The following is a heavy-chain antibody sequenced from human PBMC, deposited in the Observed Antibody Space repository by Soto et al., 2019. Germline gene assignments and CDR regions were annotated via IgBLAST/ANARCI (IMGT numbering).Heavy chain of an antibody. CDR2: ISSYNGNT. V-gene: IGHV1-18*04. J-gene: IGHJ5*02. CDR3: ARGPRYCSSTSCFSGVTWFDP. Sequence: ASVKVSCKASGYTFTSYGISCVRQAPGQGLEWMGWISSYNGNTNYAQKVQGRVTMATDSSTSTTYMELRSLRSDDTAVYYCARGPRYCSSTSCFSGVTWFDPWGQGTLVT. CDR1: GYTFTSYG. D-gene: IGHD2-2*01.